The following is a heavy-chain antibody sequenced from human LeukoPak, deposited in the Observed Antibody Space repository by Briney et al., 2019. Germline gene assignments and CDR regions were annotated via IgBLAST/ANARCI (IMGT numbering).Heavy chain of an antibody. CDR2: IYYSGST. CDR3: ARGPVGAKAFDI. J-gene: IGHJ3*02. CDR1: GGSISSYY. Sequence: SETLSLTCTVPGGSISSYYWSWIRQPPGKGLEWIGYIYYSGSTNYNPSLKSRVTISVDTSKNQFSLKLSSVTAADTAVYYCARGPVGAKAFDIWGQGTMVTVSS. D-gene: IGHD1-26*01. V-gene: IGHV4-59*01.